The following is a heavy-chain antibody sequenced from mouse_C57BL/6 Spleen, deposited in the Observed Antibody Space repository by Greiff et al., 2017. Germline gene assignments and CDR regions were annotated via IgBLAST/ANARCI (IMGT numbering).Heavy chain of an antibody. D-gene: IGHD2-4*01. V-gene: IGHV14-2*01. CDR1: GFNIKDYY. CDR2: IDPEDGET. CDR3: AWFDYDWYFDV. Sequence: VQLQQSGAELVKPGASVKLSCTASGFNIKDYYMHWVKQRTEQGLEWIGRIDPEDGETKYAPNFQGQATITADTSSNTAYLQLSSLTSEDTAVYYCAWFDYDWYFDVWGTGTTVTVSS. J-gene: IGHJ1*03.